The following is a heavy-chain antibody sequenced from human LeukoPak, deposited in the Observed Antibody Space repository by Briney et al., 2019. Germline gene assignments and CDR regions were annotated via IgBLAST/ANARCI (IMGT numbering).Heavy chain of an antibody. CDR3: ARDRGGSSGWYLFDY. CDR1: GFTFSSYW. D-gene: IGHD6-19*01. CDR2: IKQDGSEK. V-gene: IGHV3-7*01. J-gene: IGHJ4*02. Sequence: GGSLRLSCAASGFTFSSYWMSWVRQAPGTGLEWVANIKQDGSEKYYVDSVKGRFTISRDNAKNSLYLQMNSLRAEDTAVYYCARDRGGSSGWYLFDYWGQGTLVTVSS.